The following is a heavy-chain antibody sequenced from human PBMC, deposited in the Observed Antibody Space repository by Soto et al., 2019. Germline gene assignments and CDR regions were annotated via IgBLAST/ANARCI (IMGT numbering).Heavy chain of an antibody. Sequence: SETLSLTCTVSGGSISSNYWTWIRQPPGKGLEWIGYVYNSGITNYNPSLKSRVTISEDTSKSQFSLKVNSMTAADTAVYYCARYRREPVTGYTLDNWGQGILVTVSS. CDR1: GGSISSNY. D-gene: IGHD4-4*01. V-gene: IGHV4-59*01. J-gene: IGHJ4*02. CDR3: ARYRREPVTGYTLDN. CDR2: VYNSGIT.